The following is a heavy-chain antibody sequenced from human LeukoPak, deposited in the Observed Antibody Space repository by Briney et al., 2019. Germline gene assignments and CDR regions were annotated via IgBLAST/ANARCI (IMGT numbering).Heavy chain of an antibody. CDR2: IYPGDSDT. Sequence: GASLKISCKGSGYSFTSYWIGWVRQLPGKGLEWMGIIYPGDSDTRYSPSFQGQVTISANKSISTAYLQWSSLKASDTAMYYCASTSYSYGRIYFDYWGQGTLVTVSS. V-gene: IGHV5-51*01. J-gene: IGHJ4*02. CDR3: ASTSYSYGRIYFDY. D-gene: IGHD5-18*01. CDR1: GYSFTSYW.